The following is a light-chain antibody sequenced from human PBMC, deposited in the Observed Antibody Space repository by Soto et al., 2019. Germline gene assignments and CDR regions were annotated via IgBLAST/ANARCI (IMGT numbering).Light chain of an antibody. CDR2: AAS. J-gene: IGKJ5*01. Sequence: DIQITQSPSSLSASVVDRVTITCRASQSISTYLHWYQQKPGKAPNLLIYAASTLQSGVPSRFSGSGSGTDFALTITSLQPEDFATYYCQQSYNSPPITFGQGTRLEIK. V-gene: IGKV1-39*01. CDR3: QQSYNSPPIT. CDR1: QSISTY.